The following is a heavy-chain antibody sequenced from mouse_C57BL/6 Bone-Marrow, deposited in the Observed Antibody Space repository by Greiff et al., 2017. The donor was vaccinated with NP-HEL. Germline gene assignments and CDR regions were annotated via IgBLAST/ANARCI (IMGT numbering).Heavy chain of an antibody. V-gene: IGHV1-66*01. D-gene: IGHD1-1*01. J-gene: IGHJ3*01. CDR1: GYSFTSYY. CDR3: AAYGFAY. CDR2: IYPGSGNT. Sequence: VQLQESGPELVKPGASVKISCKASGYSFTSYYIHWVKQRPGRGLEWIGWIYPGSGNTKYNEKFKGKATLTADTSSSTAYMQLSSLTSEDSAVYYCAAYGFAYWGQGTLVTVSA.